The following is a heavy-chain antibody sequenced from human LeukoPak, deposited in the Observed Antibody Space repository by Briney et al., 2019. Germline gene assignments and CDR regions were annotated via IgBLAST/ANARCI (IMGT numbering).Heavy chain of an antibody. CDR3: ARSSGGSGRWGDNWFDP. V-gene: IGHV1-46*01. J-gene: IGHJ5*02. Sequence: ASVKVSCKASGYTFTSYYMHWVRQAPGQGLEWMGIINPSGGSTSYAQKFQGRVTMTRDTSISTCYMELSRLRSDDVAVYYCARSSGGSGRWGDNWFDPWGQGTLVIVSS. D-gene: IGHD3-10*01. CDR1: GYTFTSYY. CDR2: INPSGGST.